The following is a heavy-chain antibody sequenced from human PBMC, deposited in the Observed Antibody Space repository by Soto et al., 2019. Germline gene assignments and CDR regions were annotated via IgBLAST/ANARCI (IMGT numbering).Heavy chain of an antibody. CDR1: GFTFSSYW. V-gene: IGHV3-74*01. D-gene: IGHD2-15*01. Sequence: GESLKISCAASGFTFSSYWMHWVRQAPGKGLVWVSRINSDGSSTSYADSVKGRFTISRDNAKNTLYLQMNSLRAEDTAVYYCATEGGLGYCSGGTCYSWPLDYWGQGTLVTVSS. CDR3: ATEGGLGYCSGGTCYSWPLDY. J-gene: IGHJ4*02. CDR2: INSDGSST.